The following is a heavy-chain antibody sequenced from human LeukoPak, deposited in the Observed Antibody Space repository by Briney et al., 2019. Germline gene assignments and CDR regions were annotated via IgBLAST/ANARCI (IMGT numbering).Heavy chain of an antibody. CDR3: AKVLCSISSCRGTYWRYFDY. Sequence: GGALRHTCVSSGCTFSPYAMTWVRQAPGKGLEGVSEITCGGRISYADSVLGRFTISRHNSKHMLYLQMNSLRAEDTDVYYCAKVLCSISSCRGTYWRYFDYWGQGTLVTVS. CDR1: GCTFSPYA. J-gene: IGHJ4*02. CDR2: ITCGGRI. V-gene: IGHV3-23*01. D-gene: IGHD2-2*01.